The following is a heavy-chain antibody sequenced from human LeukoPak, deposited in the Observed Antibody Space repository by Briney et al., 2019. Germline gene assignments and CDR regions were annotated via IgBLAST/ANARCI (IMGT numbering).Heavy chain of an antibody. J-gene: IGHJ4*02. V-gene: IGHV4-39*01. CDR3: ASVHGVVVVTSTTYIFDF. D-gene: IGHD2-15*01. CDR2: ISSAGHT. Sequence: SETLSLTCTVSDNSISGSSYYWGWIRQSPGKGLEWIGSISSAGHTYYNPSLYSRVTISVDTSKNQFSLNLQSVTAADTAVYYCASVHGVVVVTSTTYIFDFWGQGTLVTVTS. CDR1: DNSISGSSYY.